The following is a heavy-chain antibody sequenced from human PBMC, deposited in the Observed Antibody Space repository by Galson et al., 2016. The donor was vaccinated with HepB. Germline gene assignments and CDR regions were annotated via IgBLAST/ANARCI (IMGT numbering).Heavy chain of an antibody. CDR1: GASINSSY. CDR2: IYSTGST. D-gene: IGHD2-2*01. V-gene: IGHV4-59*08. CDR3: ARLIGEYQLLFHWYFDL. Sequence: SETLSLTCTVSGASINSSYWTWIRQPPGKGPEWIGYIYSTGSTNSTPSLKSRVAISVETSKNQFSLKLRSVTAADTAVSYCARLIGEYQLLFHWYFDLWGRGTLVTVSS. J-gene: IGHJ2*01.